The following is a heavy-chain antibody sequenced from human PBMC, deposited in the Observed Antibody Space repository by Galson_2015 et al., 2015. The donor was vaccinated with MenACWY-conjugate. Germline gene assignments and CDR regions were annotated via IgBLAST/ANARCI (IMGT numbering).Heavy chain of an antibody. D-gene: IGHD6-13*01. V-gene: IGHV3-23*01. J-gene: IGHJ4*02. CDR2: ISASGGST. CDR1: GFTFSNCA. CDR3: AKGGSTFVYDY. Sequence: SLRLCCAASGFTFSNCAMSWVLQAPGKGLELVSVISASGGSTYYADSVKGRFPISRDNSKNTLYLQMNSLRVEDTDVYYCAKGGSTFVYDYWGQGTLVTVSS.